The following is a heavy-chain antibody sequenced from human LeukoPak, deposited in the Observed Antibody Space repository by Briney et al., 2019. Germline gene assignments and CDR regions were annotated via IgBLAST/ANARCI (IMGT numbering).Heavy chain of an antibody. J-gene: IGHJ4*02. CDR1: GYTFTGYY. CDR2: INPNSGGT. V-gene: IGHV1-2*02. CDR3: ARDMSVVAAPDY. Sequence: ASVKVSCKASGYTFTGYYKHWVRQAPGQGLEWMGWINPNSGGTNYAQKFQGRVTMTRDTSISTAYMELSRLRSDDTAVYYCARDMSVVAAPDYWGQGTLVTVSS. D-gene: IGHD2-15*01.